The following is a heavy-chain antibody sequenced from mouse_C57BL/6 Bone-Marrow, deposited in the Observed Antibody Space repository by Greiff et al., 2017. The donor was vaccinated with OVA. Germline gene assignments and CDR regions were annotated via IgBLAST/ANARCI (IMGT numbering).Heavy chain of an antibody. Sequence: VQLKESGAELVRPGDSVKLSCTASGFNIKDDYMHWVKQRPEQGLEWIGWIDPENGDTEYASKFQGKATITADTSSNTVYLQLSSLTAEDTAVYYCTTWGVIYWGRGTTLTVSS. CDR2: IDPENGDT. CDR3: TTWGVIY. J-gene: IGHJ2*01. V-gene: IGHV14-4*01. CDR1: GFNIKDDY.